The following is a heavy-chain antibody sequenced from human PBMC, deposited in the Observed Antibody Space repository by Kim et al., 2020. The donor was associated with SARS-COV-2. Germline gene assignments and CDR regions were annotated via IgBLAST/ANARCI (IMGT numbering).Heavy chain of an antibody. CDR3: VKDPRVTIFGVPHPGYYGMDV. J-gene: IGHJ6*02. Sequence: GGSLRLSCSASGFTFSSYAMHWVRQAPGKGLEYVSAISSNGGSTYYADSVKGRFTISRDNSKNTLYLQMSSLRAEDTAVYYCVKDPRVTIFGVPHPGYYGMDVWGQGTTVTVSS. CDR2: ISSNGGST. CDR1: GFTFSSYA. D-gene: IGHD3-3*01. V-gene: IGHV3-64D*09.